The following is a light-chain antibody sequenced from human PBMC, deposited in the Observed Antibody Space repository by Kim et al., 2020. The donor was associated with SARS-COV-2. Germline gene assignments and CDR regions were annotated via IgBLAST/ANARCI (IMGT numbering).Light chain of an antibody. Sequence: EIVMTQSPATLSVSPGERATLSCRASQSVSSNLAWYQQKPGQAPRLLIYGASTRATGIPGRFSGSGSGTEFTLTISSLQSEDFAVYYCKQYSHWPLTFGGGAKVGIK. J-gene: IGKJ4*01. CDR3: KQYSHWPLT. CDR2: GAS. V-gene: IGKV3-15*01. CDR1: QSVSSN.